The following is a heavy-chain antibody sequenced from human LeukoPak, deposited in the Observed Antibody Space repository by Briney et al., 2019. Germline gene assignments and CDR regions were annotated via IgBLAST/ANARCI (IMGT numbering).Heavy chain of an antibody. D-gene: IGHD2-2*01. J-gene: IGHJ5*02. Sequence: ASVKVSCKASGYTFTGYYMHWVRQAPGQGLEWMGWNNPNSGNTGYAQKFQGRVTMTRNTSISTAYMELSSLRSEDTAVYYRARVGSSGFDPWGQGTLVTVSS. V-gene: IGHV1-8*02. CDR1: GYTFTGYY. CDR3: ARVGSSGFDP. CDR2: NNPNSGNT.